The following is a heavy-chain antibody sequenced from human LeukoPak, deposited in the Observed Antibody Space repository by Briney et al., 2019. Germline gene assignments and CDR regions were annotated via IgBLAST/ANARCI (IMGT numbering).Heavy chain of an antibody. Sequence: GASVKVSCKASGYTFTSYGISWVRQAPRQGLEWMGWISAYNGDTNYAQKFQGRITMTTDTSTSTAYMELRSLRSDDTAVYYCARDHSSSCQLLDYWGQGTLVTVSS. CDR3: ARDHSSSCQLLDY. CDR1: GYTFTSYG. V-gene: IGHV1-18*01. J-gene: IGHJ4*02. CDR2: ISAYNGDT. D-gene: IGHD6-13*01.